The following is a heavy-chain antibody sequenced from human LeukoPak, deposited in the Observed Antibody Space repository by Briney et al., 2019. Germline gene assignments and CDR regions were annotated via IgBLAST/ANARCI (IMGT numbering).Heavy chain of an antibody. Sequence: SETLSLTCTVSGGSISSGSYYWSWIRQPAGKGLEWIGRIYTSGSTNYNPSLKSRVTISVDTSKNQFSLKLSSVTAADTAVYYCARWAEGSYFDYWGQGTLVTVSS. CDR2: IYTSGST. CDR3: ARWAEGSYFDY. J-gene: IGHJ4*02. D-gene: IGHD1-26*01. CDR1: GGSISSGSYY. V-gene: IGHV4-61*02.